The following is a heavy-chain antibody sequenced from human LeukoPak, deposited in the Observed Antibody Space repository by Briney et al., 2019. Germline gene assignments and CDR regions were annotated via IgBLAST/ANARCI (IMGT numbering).Heavy chain of an antibody. J-gene: IGHJ5*02. CDR1: GGTFSSHA. D-gene: IGHD2-21*01. Sequence: SVKVSCKASGGTFSSHAISWVRQAPGQGLEWMGGIIPIFGTAKYAQKFQGRVTITADESTSTAYMELSSLRSEDTAVYYCARDSSEFRSLIPPWGQGTLVTVSS. V-gene: IGHV1-69*01. CDR2: IIPIFGTA. CDR3: ARDSSEFRSLIPP.